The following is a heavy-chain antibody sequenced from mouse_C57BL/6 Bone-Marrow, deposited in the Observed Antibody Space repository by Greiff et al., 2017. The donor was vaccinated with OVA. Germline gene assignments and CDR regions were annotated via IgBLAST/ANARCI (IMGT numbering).Heavy chain of an antibody. D-gene: IGHD2-3*01. Sequence: QVQLKQPGAELVKPGASVKLSCKASGYTFTSYWMHWVKQRPGRGLEWIGRIDPNSGGTKYNEKFKSKATLTVDKPSSTAYMQLSSLTSEDSAVYYCARARWSYYFDYWGQGTTLTVSA. CDR1: GYTFTSYW. CDR3: ARARWSYYFDY. J-gene: IGHJ2*01. CDR2: IDPNSGGT. V-gene: IGHV1-72*01.